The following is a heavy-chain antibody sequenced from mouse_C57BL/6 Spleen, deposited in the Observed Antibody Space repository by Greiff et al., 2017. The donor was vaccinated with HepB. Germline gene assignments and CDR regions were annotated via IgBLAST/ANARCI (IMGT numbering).Heavy chain of an antibody. V-gene: IGHV1-82*01. Sequence: QVQLQQSGPELVKPGASVKISCKASGYAFSSSWMNWVKQRPGKGLEWIGRIYPGDGDTNYNGKFKGKATLTADKSSSTAYMQLSSLTSEDSAVYFCARMTAQARAMDYWGQGTSVTVSS. CDR2: IYPGDGDT. CDR1: GYAFSSSW. J-gene: IGHJ4*01. CDR3: ARMTAQARAMDY. D-gene: IGHD3-2*02.